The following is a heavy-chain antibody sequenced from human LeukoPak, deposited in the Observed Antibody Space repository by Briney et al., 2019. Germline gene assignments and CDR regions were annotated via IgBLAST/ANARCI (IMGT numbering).Heavy chain of an antibody. V-gene: IGHV3-66*01. Sequence: GGSLRLSCAASGFTVSSNYMSRVRQAPGKGLEWVSSIYSGGSTYYADSVKGRFTISRDNSKNTLHLQMNSLRAEDTAVYYCASRPSSDYAVCDYWGQGTLVTVSS. D-gene: IGHD4-17*01. CDR1: GFTVSSNY. CDR2: IYSGGST. J-gene: IGHJ4*02. CDR3: ASRPSSDYAVCDY.